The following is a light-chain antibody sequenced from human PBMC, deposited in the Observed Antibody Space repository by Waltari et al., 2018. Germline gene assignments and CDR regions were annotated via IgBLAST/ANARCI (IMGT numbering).Light chain of an antibody. Sequence: EIVLTQSPGTLSLSPGERATLSCRASQSVSSSYLAWYQQKPGQAPRLLTYGASSRATGIPDRFSGGGSGTDFILTISRLEPEDFATYYCQRYNSYPITFGPGTKVDI. CDR2: GAS. CDR3: QRYNSYPIT. CDR1: QSVSSSY. J-gene: IGKJ3*01. V-gene: IGKV3-20*01.